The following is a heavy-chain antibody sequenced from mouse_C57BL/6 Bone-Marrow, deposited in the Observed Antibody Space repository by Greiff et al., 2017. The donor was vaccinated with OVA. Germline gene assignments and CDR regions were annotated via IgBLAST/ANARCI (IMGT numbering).Heavy chain of an antibody. CDR1: GFTFSDYY. J-gene: IGHJ3*01. Sequence: EVQGVESGGGLVQPGGSLKLSCAASGFTFSDYYMYWVRQTPEKRLEWVAYISNGGGSTYYPDTVKGRFTISRDNAKNTLYLQMSRLKSEDTAMYYCARHDYGSSEFAYWGQGTLVTVSA. CDR3: ARHDYGSSEFAY. V-gene: IGHV5-12*01. CDR2: ISNGGGST. D-gene: IGHD1-1*01.